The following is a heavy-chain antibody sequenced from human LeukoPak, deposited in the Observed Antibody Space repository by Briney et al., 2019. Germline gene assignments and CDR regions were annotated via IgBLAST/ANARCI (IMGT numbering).Heavy chain of an antibody. Sequence: SETLSLTCAVYGGSFSGYYWSWIRQPPGKGLEWIGKINHSGSTNYNPSLKSRVTISVDTSKNQFSLKLSSVTAADTAVYYCARSQGAFDIWGQGTMVTVSS. V-gene: IGHV4-34*01. CDR2: INHSGST. CDR3: ARSQGAFDI. CDR1: GGSFSGYY. J-gene: IGHJ3*02.